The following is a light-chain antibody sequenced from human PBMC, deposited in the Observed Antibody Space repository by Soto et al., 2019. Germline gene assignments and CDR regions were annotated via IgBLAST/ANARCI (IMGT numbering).Light chain of an antibody. Sequence: DIQMTQYPSSLSASVGDRVTVTCRASQSISTYLNWYQQKPGTAPKLLIYAASSLQGGVPSRFSGSGSGTDFTLTISSLQPEDFAIYYCQQSYNMPITFGQGTRLEIK. CDR3: QQSYNMPIT. V-gene: IGKV1-39*01. J-gene: IGKJ5*01. CDR1: QSISTY. CDR2: AAS.